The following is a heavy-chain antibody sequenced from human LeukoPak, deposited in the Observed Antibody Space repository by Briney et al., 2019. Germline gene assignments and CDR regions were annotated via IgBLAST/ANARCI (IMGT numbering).Heavy chain of an antibody. CDR1: GGTFSINA. Sequence: SVKVSCKASGGTFSINAITWVRQAPGQGLEWMGGIIPMSETPKYTQKFQGRVTIATDESTNTAYMELSSLRSEDTAVYYCARDKNSGECVSNSCYGVWPLDIWGQGTMVTVSP. V-gene: IGHV1-69*05. CDR2: IIPMSETP. CDR3: ARDKNSGECVSNSCYGVWPLDI. D-gene: IGHD2-2*01. J-gene: IGHJ3*02.